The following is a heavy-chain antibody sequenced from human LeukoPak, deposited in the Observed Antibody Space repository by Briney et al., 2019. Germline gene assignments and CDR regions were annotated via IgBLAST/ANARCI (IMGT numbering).Heavy chain of an antibody. CDR3: AKVPGGVGAPDY. CDR1: GFTFSSYA. V-gene: IGHV3-23*01. CDR2: ISGSGGST. J-gene: IGHJ4*02. Sequence: PGGSLRLSCAASGFTFSSYAMSWARQAPGKGLEWVSAISGSGGSTYYADSVKGRFTISRDNSKNTLYLQMNSLRAEDTAVYYCAKVPGGVGAPDYWGQGTLVTVSS. D-gene: IGHD1-26*01.